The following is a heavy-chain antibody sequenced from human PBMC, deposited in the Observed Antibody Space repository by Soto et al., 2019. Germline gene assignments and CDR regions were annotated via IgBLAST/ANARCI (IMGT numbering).Heavy chain of an antibody. CDR1: GLTFSSHA. D-gene: IGHD3-16*01. Sequence: VSLRLSCAVSGLTFSSHAMNWVRQAPGKGLEWVAYIHGTRSIIYYADSVKGRFTISRDNAKNSLYLQMDSLRDEDTALYYCARDARNADYDYWGQGTLVTVSS. J-gene: IGHJ4*02. V-gene: IGHV3-48*02. CDR2: IHGTRSII. CDR3: ARDARNADYDY.